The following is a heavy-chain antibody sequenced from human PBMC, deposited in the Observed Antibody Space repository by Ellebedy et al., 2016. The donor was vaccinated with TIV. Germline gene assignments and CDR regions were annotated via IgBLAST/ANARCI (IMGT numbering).Heavy chain of an antibody. V-gene: IGHV3-30-3*01. D-gene: IGHD6-19*01. J-gene: IGHJ4*02. CDR2: ISYDGSNK. Sequence: GESLKISCAASGFTFSSYAMHWVRQAPGKGLEWVTVISYDGSNKYYTDSVKGRFTISRDNSKNTLYLQMNSLRAEDTAVYYCARDQGWAVPGSTRFDYWGQGTLVTVSS. CDR3: ARDQGWAVPGSTRFDY. CDR1: GFTFSSYA.